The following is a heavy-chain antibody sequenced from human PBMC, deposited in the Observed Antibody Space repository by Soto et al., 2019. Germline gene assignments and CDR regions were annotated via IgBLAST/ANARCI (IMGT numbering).Heavy chain of an antibody. J-gene: IGHJ4*02. Sequence: SQTLSLTCAISGYSVSGNSAAWNWIRQCPSRGLEWLGRTYYRSRWYNDYAVSVKSRITVTPDTSKNKFSLHLNSVTPEDTAVYYRAREFQYYVSSDSYLAYWGPGALVTLSS. CDR1: GYSVSGNSAA. CDR3: AREFQYYVSSDSYLAY. V-gene: IGHV6-1*01. CDR2: TYYRSRWYN. D-gene: IGHD3-16*01.